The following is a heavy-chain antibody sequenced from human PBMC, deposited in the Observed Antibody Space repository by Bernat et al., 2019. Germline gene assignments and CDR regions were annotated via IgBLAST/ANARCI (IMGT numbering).Heavy chain of an antibody. CDR1: GFTFSSYG. J-gene: IGHJ3*02. CDR2: ISYDGSNK. CDR3: AREDYGDYEIDAFDI. Sequence: QVQLVESGGGVVQPGRSLRLSCAASGFTFSSYGMHWVRQAPGKGLEWVAVISYDGSNKYYADSVKGRFTISRDNSKNTLYLQMNSLRAEDTAVYYCAREDYGDYEIDAFDIWGQGTMVTVSS. V-gene: IGHV3-30*03. D-gene: IGHD4-17*01.